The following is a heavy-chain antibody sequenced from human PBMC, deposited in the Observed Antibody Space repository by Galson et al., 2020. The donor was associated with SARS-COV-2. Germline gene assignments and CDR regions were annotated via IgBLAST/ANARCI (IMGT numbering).Heavy chain of an antibody. D-gene: IGHD2-21*02. CDR2: ISSSGYTN. CDR3: ARFEGDPYYYNYYGMDV. Sequence: GGSLRLSCAASGFTFSDSYMTWIRQAPGKGLEWVTYISSSGYTNHYADSVRGRFTISRDNANNSLFLQMNSLRAEDTAVYYCARFEGDPYYYNYYGMDVWGQGTTVTVSS. V-gene: IGHV3-11*01. CDR1: GFTFSDSY. J-gene: IGHJ6*02.